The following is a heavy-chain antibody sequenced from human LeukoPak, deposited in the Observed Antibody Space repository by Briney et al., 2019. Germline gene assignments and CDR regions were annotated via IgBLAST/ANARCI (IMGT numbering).Heavy chain of an antibody. D-gene: IGHD5-18*01. Sequence: GGSLRLSCTASGFTFGDYAMSWFRQAPGKGLEWVSSISSSSSYIYYADSVKGRFTISRDNAKNSLYLQMNSLRAEDTAVYYCARASVQYSYVRHWGQGTLVTVSS. CDR3: ARASVQYSYVRH. V-gene: IGHV3-21*01. CDR2: ISSSSSYI. CDR1: GFTFGDYA. J-gene: IGHJ4*02.